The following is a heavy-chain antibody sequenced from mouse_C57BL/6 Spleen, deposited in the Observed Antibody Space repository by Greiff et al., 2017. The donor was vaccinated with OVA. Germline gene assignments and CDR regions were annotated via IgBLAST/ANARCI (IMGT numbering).Heavy chain of an antibody. Sequence: EVQGVESGGGLVKPGGSLKLSCAASGFTFSDYGMHCVRQAPEKGLEWVAYISSGSSTIYYADTVKGRFTISRDNAKNTLFLQMTSLRSEDTAMYYCARDLRYYFDYWGQGTTLTVSS. J-gene: IGHJ2*01. V-gene: IGHV5-17*01. D-gene: IGHD3-2*02. CDR1: GFTFSDYG. CDR2: ISSGSSTI. CDR3: ARDLRYYFDY.